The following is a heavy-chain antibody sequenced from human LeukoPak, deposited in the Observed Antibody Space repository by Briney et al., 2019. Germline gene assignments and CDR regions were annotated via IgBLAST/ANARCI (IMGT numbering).Heavy chain of an antibody. V-gene: IGHV3-30-3*01. CDR3: ARGRSGYFDY. CDR2: ISYDGSNK. CDR1: GFTFSSYA. Sequence: GGSLRLSCAASGFTFSSYAMHWVRQAPGKGLEWVAVISYDGSNKYYADSVKGRFTISRDNSKNTLYLQMNSLRAEDTAVYYCARGRSGYFDYWAREPWSPSPQ. D-gene: IGHD3-22*01. J-gene: IGHJ4*02.